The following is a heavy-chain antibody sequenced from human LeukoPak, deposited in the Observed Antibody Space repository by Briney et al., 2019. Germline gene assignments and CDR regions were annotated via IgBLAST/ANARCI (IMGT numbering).Heavy chain of an antibody. CDR3: AKDRGYSYGYDFDY. J-gene: IGHJ4*02. CDR1: GFTFSIYW. CDR2: IKGDGGVK. Sequence: GGSLRLSCAASGFTFSIYWMSWVRQAPGKGLEWVASIKGDGGVKHFLDSVQGRFTISRDNAKNSLYLQMNSLRVEDTAVYYCAKDRGYSYGYDFDYWGQGTLVTVSS. D-gene: IGHD5-18*01. V-gene: IGHV3-7*03.